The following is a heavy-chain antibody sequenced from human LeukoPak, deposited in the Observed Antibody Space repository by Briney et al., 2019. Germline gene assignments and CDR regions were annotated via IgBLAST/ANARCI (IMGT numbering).Heavy chain of an antibody. CDR2: INHSGST. CDR1: GGSFSGYY. J-gene: IGHJ4*02. V-gene: IGHV4-34*01. D-gene: IGHD3-16*01. CDR3: ASFTYGFDY. Sequence: SETLSLTCAVYGGSFSGYYWSWIRQPPGKGLEWIGEINHSGSTNYNPSLKSRVTISVDTSKNQFSLELSSVTAADTAVYYCASFTYGFDYWGQGTLVTVSS.